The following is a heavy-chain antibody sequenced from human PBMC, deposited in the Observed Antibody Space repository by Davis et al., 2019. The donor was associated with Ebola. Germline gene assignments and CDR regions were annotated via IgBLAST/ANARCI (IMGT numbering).Heavy chain of an antibody. J-gene: IGHJ4*02. V-gene: IGHV1-69*04. CDR1: GGTFSSYA. CDR2: IIPILGIA. D-gene: IGHD6-13*01. Sequence: SVKVSCKASGGTFSSYAISWVRQAPGQGLEWMGRIIPILGIANYAQKFQGRVTITADKSTSTAYMELSSLRSEDTAVYYCARDRTAAAGTEDYWGQGTLVTVSS. CDR3: ARDRTAAAGTEDY.